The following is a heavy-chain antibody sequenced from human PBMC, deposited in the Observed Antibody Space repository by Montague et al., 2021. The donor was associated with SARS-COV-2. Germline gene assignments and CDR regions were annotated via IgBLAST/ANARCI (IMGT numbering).Heavy chain of an antibody. CDR2: IYYSGST. V-gene: IGHV4-39*07. D-gene: IGHD5-12*01. CDR1: GGSISSSSYY. CDR3: ARGGYSGYWDY. J-gene: IGHJ4*02. Sequence: SETLSLTCTVSGGSISSSSYYWGWIRQPPGKGLEWIGSIYYSGSTYYNPSLESRVTISVDTSKNQFSLKLSSVTAADTAVYYCARGGYSGYWDYWGQGTLVTVSS.